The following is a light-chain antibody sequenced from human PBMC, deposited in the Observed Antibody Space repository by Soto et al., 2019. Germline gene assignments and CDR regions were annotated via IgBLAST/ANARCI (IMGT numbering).Light chain of an antibody. CDR2: EVR. CDR3: SSYAGSNNYV. CDR1: NSDIGTYDY. J-gene: IGLJ1*01. Sequence: QSALTQPASVSGSPGQSITISCTGTNSDIGTYDYVSWYQKYPGTAPKLIMSEVRNRPSGVPSRFSGSKSGTTASLTISGLQAEDEADYYCSSYAGSNNYVFGTGTKLTVL. V-gene: IGLV2-14*01.